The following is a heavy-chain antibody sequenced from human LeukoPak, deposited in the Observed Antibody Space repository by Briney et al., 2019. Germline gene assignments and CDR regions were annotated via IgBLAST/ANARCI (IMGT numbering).Heavy chain of an antibody. J-gene: IGHJ3*01. CDR3: ARAKIAAAGTGAFDV. V-gene: IGHV3-23*01. D-gene: IGHD6-13*01. Sequence: GGSLRLSCAASGFTFNYAWMSWVRQAPGKGLEWVSAFSATDGSAQYAESVEGRFTISRDNSKNTLLLQMNSLGAEDTAVYYCARAKIAAAGTGAFDVWGQGTLVTVSS. CDR2: FSATDGSA. CDR1: GFTFNYAW.